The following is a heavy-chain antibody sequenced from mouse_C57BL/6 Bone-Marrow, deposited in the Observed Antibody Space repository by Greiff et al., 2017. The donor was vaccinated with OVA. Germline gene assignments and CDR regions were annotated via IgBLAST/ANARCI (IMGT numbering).Heavy chain of an antibody. CDR1: GYTFTDYY. D-gene: IGHD3-2*02. J-gene: IGHJ3*01. Sequence: VQGVESGAELVRPGASVKLSCKASGYTFTDYYINWVKQRPGQGLEWIARIYPGSGNTYYNEKFKGKATLTAEKSSSTAYMQLSSLTSEDSAVYFCARGGTAQATFAYWGQGTLVTVSA. V-gene: IGHV1-76*01. CDR3: ARGGTAQATFAY. CDR2: IYPGSGNT.